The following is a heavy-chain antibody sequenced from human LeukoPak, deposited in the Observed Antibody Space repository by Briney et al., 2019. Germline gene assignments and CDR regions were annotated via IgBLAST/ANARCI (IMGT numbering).Heavy chain of an antibody. J-gene: IGHJ4*02. Sequence: SETLSLTCAVYGGSFSGYYWSWIRQPPGKGLEWIGEINHSGSTKYNPSLRSRVTIAVDTSKNQFSLKLSSVTAADTAVYYCARHIGRGHDGGTDYWGQGTLVTVSS. V-gene: IGHV4-34*01. D-gene: IGHD3-16*01. CDR2: INHSGST. CDR1: GGSFSGYY. CDR3: ARHIGRGHDGGTDY.